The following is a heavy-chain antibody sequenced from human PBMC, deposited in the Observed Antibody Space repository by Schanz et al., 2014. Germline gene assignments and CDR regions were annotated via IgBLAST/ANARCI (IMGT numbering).Heavy chain of an antibody. CDR1: GFPFSRYA. V-gene: IGHV3-33*08. J-gene: IGHJ6*03. CDR2: IWYDGSNE. D-gene: IGHD6-19*01. Sequence: QVHLVESVGGLVQPGGSLRLSCAASGFPFSRYAMHWVRQAPGKGLEWVALIWYDGSNEYYADSVKGRFTISRDNPKKALYLQMNSLRAEDTAVYYCARDHQWLARYYMDVWGKGTTVTVSS. CDR3: ARDHQWLARYYMDV.